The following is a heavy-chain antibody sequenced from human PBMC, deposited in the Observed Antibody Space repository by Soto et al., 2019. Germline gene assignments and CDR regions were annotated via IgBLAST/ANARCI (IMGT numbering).Heavy chain of an antibody. CDR1: GGSISSGGYY. Sequence: SETLSLTCTVSGGSISSGGYYWSWIRQHPGKGLEWIGYIYYSGSTYHNPSLKSRVTISVDTSKNQLSLKLSSVTAADTAVYYCARDVIHYYYGSGSYYKNYGMDVWGQGTTVTVSS. V-gene: IGHV4-31*03. CDR2: IYYSGST. D-gene: IGHD3-10*01. J-gene: IGHJ6*02. CDR3: ARDVIHYYYGSGSYYKNYGMDV.